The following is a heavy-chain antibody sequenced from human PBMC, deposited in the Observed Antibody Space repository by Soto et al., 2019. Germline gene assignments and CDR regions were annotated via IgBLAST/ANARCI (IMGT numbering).Heavy chain of an antibody. Sequence: QVQFVQSGAEVKKPGASVNVSCKASGYTFTSYAMHWVRQAPGQRLEWMGWINAGNGNTKYSQKFQDRVTSTRDTSVSTAYMELSRLRSEDTAVYYCARDPAMVYAKTFDYWGQRTLVTVSS. CDR3: ARDPAMVYAKTFDY. CDR2: INAGNGNT. CDR1: GYTFTSYA. D-gene: IGHD2-8*01. V-gene: IGHV1-3*01. J-gene: IGHJ4*02.